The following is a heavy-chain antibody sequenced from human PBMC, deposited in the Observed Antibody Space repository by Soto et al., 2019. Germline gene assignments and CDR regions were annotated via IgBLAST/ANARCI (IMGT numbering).Heavy chain of an antibody. CDR2: IIPILGIA. V-gene: IGHV1-69*08. CDR3: AREGYSSVDY. Sequence: QVQLVQSGAEVKKPGSSVKVSCKASGGTFSSYTISWVRQAPGQGLEWMGRIIPILGIANYAQKLQGRVTMTADNSTSTSYMELSSRRYEDTAVYYCAREGYSSVDYWGQGTLVTVSS. J-gene: IGHJ4*02. CDR1: GGTFSSYT. D-gene: IGHD6-25*01.